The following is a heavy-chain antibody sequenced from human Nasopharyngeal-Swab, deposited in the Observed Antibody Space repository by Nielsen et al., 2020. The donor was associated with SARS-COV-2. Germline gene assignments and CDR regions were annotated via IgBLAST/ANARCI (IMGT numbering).Heavy chain of an antibody. V-gene: IGHV3-21*01. CDR3: ARLTPSYYVSSGPLGY. CDR2: ISSSSSYI. J-gene: IGHJ4*02. Sequence: GESLKISCAASGFTFSSYSMNWVRQAPGKGLEWVSSISSSSSYIYYADSVKGRFTISRDNAKNSLYLQMNSLRAEVTAVYYCARLTPSYYVSSGPLGYWGQGTLVTVSS. D-gene: IGHD3-22*01. CDR1: GFTFSSYS.